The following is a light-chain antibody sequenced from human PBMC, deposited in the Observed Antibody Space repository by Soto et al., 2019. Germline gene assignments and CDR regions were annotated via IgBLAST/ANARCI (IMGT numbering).Light chain of an antibody. V-gene: IGKV1-5*01. CDR1: QSISSW. J-gene: IGKJ1*01. Sequence: IRMSQSPSTLSASVGDRFTITGRASQSISSWLAWYQQKPGKAPKVLIYDASALPRGVPSRFSGSGSGTKFTLTIASLQPDDFATYYCQQYETFSGPFGPGTKVDI. CDR3: QQYETFSGP. CDR2: DAS.